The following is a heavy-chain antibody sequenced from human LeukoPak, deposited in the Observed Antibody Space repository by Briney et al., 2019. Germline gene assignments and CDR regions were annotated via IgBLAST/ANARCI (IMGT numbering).Heavy chain of an antibody. J-gene: IGHJ4*02. D-gene: IGHD3-10*02. CDR2: IYYSGST. CDR3: ARDGITMSDV. CDR1: GGSISSSSYY. V-gene: IGHV4-39*07. Sequence: PSETLSLTCTVSGGSISSSSYYWGWIRQPPGKGLEWIGSIYYSGSTYYNPSLKSRVTISVDTSKNQFSLKLSSVTAADTAVYYCARDGITMSDVWGQGTLVTVSS.